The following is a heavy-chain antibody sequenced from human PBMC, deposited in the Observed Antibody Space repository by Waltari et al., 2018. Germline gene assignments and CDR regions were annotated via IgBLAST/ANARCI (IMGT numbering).Heavy chain of an antibody. D-gene: IGHD6-13*01. J-gene: IGHJ5*02. CDR2: IIPIFGTA. CDR1: GGTFSSYA. Sequence: QVQLVQSGAEVKKPGSSVKVSCKASGGTFSSYAISWVRQAPGQGLEWMGGIIPIFGTANYAQKFQGRVTITADESTSTAYMELSSLRSEDTAVYYCARDGQQLVLWSRNHNWFDPWGQGTLVTVSS. CDR3: ARDGQQLVLWSRNHNWFDP. V-gene: IGHV1-69*01.